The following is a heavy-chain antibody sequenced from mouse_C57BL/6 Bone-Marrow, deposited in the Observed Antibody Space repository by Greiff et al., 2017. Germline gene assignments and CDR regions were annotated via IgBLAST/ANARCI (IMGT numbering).Heavy chain of an antibody. CDR1: GFTFSSYG. Sequence: EVKLMESGGDLVKPGGSLKLSCAASGFTFSSYGMSWVRQTPDKRLEWVATISSGGSYTYYPDSVKGRFTISRDNANNTLYLQMSSLKSEDTAMYYCALSAWFAYWGQGTLVTVSA. CDR3: ALSAWFAY. J-gene: IGHJ3*01. V-gene: IGHV5-6*01. CDR2: ISSGGSYT.